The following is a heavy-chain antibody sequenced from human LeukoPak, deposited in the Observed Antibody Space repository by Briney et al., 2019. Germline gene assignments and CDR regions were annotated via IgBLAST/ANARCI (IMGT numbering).Heavy chain of an antibody. CDR2: ISSSSSSK. V-gene: IGHV3-48*01. J-gene: IGHJ4*02. D-gene: IGHD2-21*02. Sequence: GGSLRLSCAASGFTFSSYWMHWVRQAPGKGLEWVSYISSSSSSKKYADSVKGRFTISRDNAKNSLYLQMNSLRAEDTAVYYCARGGASCGGDCLDYWGQGTLVTVSS. CDR1: GFTFSSYW. CDR3: ARGGASCGGDCLDY.